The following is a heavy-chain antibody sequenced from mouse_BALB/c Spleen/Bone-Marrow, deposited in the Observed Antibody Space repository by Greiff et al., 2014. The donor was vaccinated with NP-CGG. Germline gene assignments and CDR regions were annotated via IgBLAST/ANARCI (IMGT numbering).Heavy chain of an antibody. CDR2: ISYSGST. CDR1: GYSITSDYA. CDR3: ARYDYDGVDY. Sequence: VQLQQSGPGLVKPSQSLSLTCTVTGYSITSDYAWNWIRQFPGNKLEWMGYISYSGSTSYNPSLKSRISITRDTSKSQFFLQLNSVTTEDTATYYCARYDYDGVDYWGQGTTLTVSS. J-gene: IGHJ2*01. D-gene: IGHD2-4*01. V-gene: IGHV3-2*02.